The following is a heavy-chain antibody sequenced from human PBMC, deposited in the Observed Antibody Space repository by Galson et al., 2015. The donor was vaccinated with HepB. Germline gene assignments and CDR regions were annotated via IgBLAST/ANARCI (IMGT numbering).Heavy chain of an antibody. CDR3: ARKYFYYYYMDV. Sequence: SVKVSCKASGYSFTSYAINWVRQAPGQGLEWMGWINTASRNPTYAQGFTGRFVFSMDTSVSTAYLQISSLQAEDSAVYYCARKYFYYYYMDVWGKGTAVTVSS. J-gene: IGHJ6*03. V-gene: IGHV7-4-1*02. CDR1: GYSFTSYA. CDR2: INTASRNP.